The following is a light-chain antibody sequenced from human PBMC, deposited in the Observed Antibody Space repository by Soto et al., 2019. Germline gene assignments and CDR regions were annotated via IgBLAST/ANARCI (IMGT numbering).Light chain of an antibody. Sequence: EIVLTQSPGTLSLSPGERATLSCRASQSVSSSYLAWYQQKPGQAPRLLIYGAYSRATGIPDRFSGSGSGTDFTLTISRREHEDFAVYYCQLTELTFGGGTKVEIK. V-gene: IGKV3-20*01. CDR3: QLTELT. J-gene: IGKJ4*01. CDR2: GAY. CDR1: QSVSSSY.